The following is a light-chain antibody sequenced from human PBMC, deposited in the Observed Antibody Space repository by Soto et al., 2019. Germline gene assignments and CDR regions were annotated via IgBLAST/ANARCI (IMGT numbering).Light chain of an antibody. CDR3: GSYSGSNIMI. CDR1: SSDVGRYNY. V-gene: IGLV2-8*01. CDR2: EVT. Sequence: QSALTQPPSASGSPGQSVTISCTGTSSDVGRYNYVSWYQQHPGKAPKLMIYEVTKRPSGVPDRFSGSKSGNTASLTVSGLQAEYEATYFCGSYSGSNIMIFGGGTQLTVL. J-gene: IGLJ2*01.